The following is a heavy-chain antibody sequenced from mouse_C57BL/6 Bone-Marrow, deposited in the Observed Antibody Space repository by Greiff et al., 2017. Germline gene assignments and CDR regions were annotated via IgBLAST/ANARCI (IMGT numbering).Heavy chain of an antibody. V-gene: IGHV5-9-1*02. J-gene: IGHJ1*03. CDR1: GFTFSSYA. D-gene: IGHD4-1*01. CDR2: ISSGGDYI. Sequence: EVKLVESGAGLVKPGGSLKLSCAASGFTFSSYAMSWVRQTPGKRLEWVAYISSGGDYIYYADTVKGRVTISRDHARNTVYLQMSSLKSEDTAMYYCTRGTGTLGYVGVWGTGTTVTVSS. CDR3: TRGTGTLGYVGV.